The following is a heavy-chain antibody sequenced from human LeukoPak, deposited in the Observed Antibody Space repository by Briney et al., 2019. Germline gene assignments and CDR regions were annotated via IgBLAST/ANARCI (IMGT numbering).Heavy chain of an antibody. CDR2: ISYDGSNK. V-gene: IGHV3-30-3*01. CDR1: GFTFSSYA. Sequence: PGRSLRLSCAASGFTFSSYAMHWVRQAPGKGLEWVAVISYDGSNKYYADSVKGRFTISRDNSKNTLYLQMNSLRAEDTAVYYCARLMVGGVVGSSDYWGQGTLVTVSS. D-gene: IGHD3-10*01. CDR3: ARLMVGGVVGSSDY. J-gene: IGHJ4*02.